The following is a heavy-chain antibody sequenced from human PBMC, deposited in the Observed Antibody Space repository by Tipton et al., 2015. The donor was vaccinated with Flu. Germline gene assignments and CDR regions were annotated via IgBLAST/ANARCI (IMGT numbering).Heavy chain of an antibody. CDR3: AKDPTPFGDLLVGNWFDP. J-gene: IGHJ5*02. CDR2: ISSSGSTI. D-gene: IGHD3-10*01. V-gene: IGHV3-48*03. Sequence: GSLRLSCAASGFTFSSYEMNWVRQAPGKGLEWLSYISSSGSTISYADSVEGRFTISRDNSKNVLYLQMNSLRAEDTAVYYCAKDPTPFGDLLVGNWFDPWGQGTLVTVSS. CDR1: GFTFSSYE.